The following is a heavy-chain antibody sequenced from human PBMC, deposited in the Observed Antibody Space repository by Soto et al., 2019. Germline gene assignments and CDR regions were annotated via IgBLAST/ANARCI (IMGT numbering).Heavy chain of an antibody. J-gene: IGHJ6*02. CDR1: GFTFSSYA. Sequence: GGSLRLSCAASGFTFSSYAMSWVRQAPGKGLECVSAIRGSDGITYYADSVKGRFTISRDNSKNTLYLQMNSLRAEDTALYYCAKYIMISGVAPYGMDVWGQGTTVTVSS. D-gene: IGHD3-3*01. CDR2: IRGSDGIT. V-gene: IGHV3-23*01. CDR3: AKYIMISGVAPYGMDV.